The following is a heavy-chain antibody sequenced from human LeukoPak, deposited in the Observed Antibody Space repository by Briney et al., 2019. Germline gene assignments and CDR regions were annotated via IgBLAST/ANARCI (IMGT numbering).Heavy chain of an antibody. Sequence: SETLSLTCTVSGGSISSSNYYWGWIRQPPGKGLEWIGSIYYSGSTYYNPSLKSRVTISVDTSKNQFSLKLSSVTAADTAVYYCASTRPDSSGYYYFDYWGQGTLVTVSS. J-gene: IGHJ4*02. V-gene: IGHV4-39*01. CDR3: ASTRPDSSGYYYFDY. CDR2: IYYSGST. D-gene: IGHD3-22*01. CDR1: GGSISSSNYY.